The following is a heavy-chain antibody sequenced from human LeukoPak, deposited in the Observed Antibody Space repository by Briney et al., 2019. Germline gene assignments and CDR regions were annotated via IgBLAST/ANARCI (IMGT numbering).Heavy chain of an antibody. Sequence: SETLSLTCTVSGGSVSSHQWGWIRQPPGKGLEWIGYIYYSGSTNYNPSLRSRFTISIDRSTNRFSLRLSSVTAADTAMYYCARGVLTTVSYYMDVWGNGTTVTVSS. D-gene: IGHD4-11*01. J-gene: IGHJ6*03. CDR1: GGSVSSHQ. V-gene: IGHV4-59*02. CDR2: IYYSGST. CDR3: ARGVLTTVSYYMDV.